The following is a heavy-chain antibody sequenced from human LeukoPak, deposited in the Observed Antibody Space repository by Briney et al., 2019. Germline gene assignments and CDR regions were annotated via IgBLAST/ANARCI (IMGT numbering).Heavy chain of an antibody. Sequence: GGSLRLSCAASGFTFSAYNMNWVRRTPGKGLEWVSSITASSSYVFYADSVRGRFTISRDNAENSLYLQMNSLRDEDTAVYYCARDDLWFGAIIPKVYYWGQGTLVTVSS. J-gene: IGHJ4*02. V-gene: IGHV3-21*01. CDR1: GFTFSAYN. CDR3: ARDDLWFGAIIPKVYY. CDR2: ITASSSYV. D-gene: IGHD3-10*01.